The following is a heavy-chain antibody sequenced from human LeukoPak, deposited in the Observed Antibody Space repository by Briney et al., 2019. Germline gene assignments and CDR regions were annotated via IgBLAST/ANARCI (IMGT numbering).Heavy chain of an antibody. Sequence: SETLSLTYTVSGGSISSSSYYWGWIRQPPGKGLEWIGSIYYSGSTYYNPSLKSRVTISVDTSKNQFSLKLSSVTAADTAVYYCARGSYGDSLDYWGQGTLVTVSS. CDR1: GGSISSSSYY. CDR3: ARGSYGDSLDY. D-gene: IGHD4-17*01. J-gene: IGHJ4*02. CDR2: IYYSGST. V-gene: IGHV4-39*07.